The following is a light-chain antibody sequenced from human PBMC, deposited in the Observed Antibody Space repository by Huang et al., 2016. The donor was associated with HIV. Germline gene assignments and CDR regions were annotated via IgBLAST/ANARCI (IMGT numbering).Light chain of an antibody. V-gene: IGKV1-27*01. CDR1: QGIANY. J-gene: IGKJ3*01. CDR2: AAS. Sequence: DIQMTQSPSSLSASVGDRVTITCRASQGIANYLAWYQQKTGKVPKLLIYAASTFQTGVPSRFSGSGSGTDVTLTISSLQPEDVATYYCQKYHSAPFTFGPGTKVDIK. CDR3: QKYHSAPFT.